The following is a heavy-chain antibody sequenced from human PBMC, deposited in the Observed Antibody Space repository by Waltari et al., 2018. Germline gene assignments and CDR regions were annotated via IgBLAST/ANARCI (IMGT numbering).Heavy chain of an antibody. J-gene: IGHJ3*02. Sequence: EVQLVQSGAEVKKPGATVKISCKASGYTFTDYYMHWVQQAPGQGLEWMGRVDPEDGETIYAEKFQGRVTITADTSTDTAYMELSSLRSEDTAVYYCATPNYYDSSGSGVGAFDIWGQGTMVTVSS. D-gene: IGHD3-22*01. CDR1: GYTFTDYY. CDR2: VDPEDGET. CDR3: ATPNYYDSSGSGVGAFDI. V-gene: IGHV1-69-2*01.